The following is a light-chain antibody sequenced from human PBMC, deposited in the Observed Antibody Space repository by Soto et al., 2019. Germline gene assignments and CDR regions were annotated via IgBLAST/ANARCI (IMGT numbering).Light chain of an antibody. CDR3: CSYAGSSTFDVV. V-gene: IGLV2-23*02. Sequence: QSALTQPASVSGSPGQSITISCTGTSSDVGSYNLVSWYQQHPGKAPKLMIYEVSKRPPGVSNRFSGSKSGNTASLTISGLQAEDEADYYCCSYAGSSTFDVVFGGGTKLTVL. CDR2: EVS. CDR1: SSDVGSYNL. J-gene: IGLJ2*01.